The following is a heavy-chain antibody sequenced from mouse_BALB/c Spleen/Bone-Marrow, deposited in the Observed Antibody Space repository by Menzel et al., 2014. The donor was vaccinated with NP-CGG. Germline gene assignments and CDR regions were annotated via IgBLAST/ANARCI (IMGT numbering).Heavy chain of an antibody. J-gene: IGHJ1*01. CDR3: ANYDYGWYFDV. V-gene: IGHV14-3*02. D-gene: IGHD2-4*01. Sequence: EVMLVESGAELVKPGASVKLSCTASGFNIKDTYMHWVKQRPEQGLEWIGRIDPTNGNTKYDPKFQGKATITADTSSNTAYLQLSSPTSEDTAVYYCANYDYGWYFDVWGAGTTVTVSS. CDR2: IDPTNGNT. CDR1: GFNIKDTY.